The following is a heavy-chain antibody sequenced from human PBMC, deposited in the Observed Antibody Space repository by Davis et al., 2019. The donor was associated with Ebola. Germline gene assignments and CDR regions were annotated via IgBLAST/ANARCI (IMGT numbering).Heavy chain of an antibody. V-gene: IGHV3-30-3*01. CDR2: ISYDGSNK. CDR3: ARASPDYGDYDYFDY. J-gene: IGHJ4*02. D-gene: IGHD4-17*01. CDR1: GFTFSSYA. Sequence: GGSLRLSCAASGFTFSSYAMHWVRQAPGKGLEWVAVISYDGSNKYYADSVKGRFTISRDNSKNTLYLQMNSLRAEDTAVYYCARASPDYGDYDYFDYWGQGTLVTVSS.